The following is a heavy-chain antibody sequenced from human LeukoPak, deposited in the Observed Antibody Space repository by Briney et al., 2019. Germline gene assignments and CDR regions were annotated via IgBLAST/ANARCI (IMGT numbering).Heavy chain of an antibody. CDR2: IYYSGST. Sequence: SETLSLTCTVSGGSISSGGYNWSWIRQHPGKGLECIGYIYYSGSTYYNPSLKSRVTISVDTSKNQFSLKLSSVTAADTAVYYCARGSYVGPTSGYFDYWAREPWSPSPQ. V-gene: IGHV4-31*03. J-gene: IGHJ4*02. CDR1: GGSISSGGYN. CDR3: ARGSYVGPTSGYFDY. D-gene: IGHD1-26*01.